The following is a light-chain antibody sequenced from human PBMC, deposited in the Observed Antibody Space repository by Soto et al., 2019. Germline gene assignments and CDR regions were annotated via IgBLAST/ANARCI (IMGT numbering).Light chain of an antibody. J-gene: IGKJ1*01. V-gene: IGKV3-20*01. Sequence: EIVLTQSPGTLSLSPGERATLSCRASQSGSSAYLAWYQHKPGQPPTLLIYAASSRVTGIPDRFSGSGSGTDFTLTISRLEPEDFAVYYCQQYGSSSTWTFGQGTKVEIK. CDR1: QSGSSAY. CDR3: QQYGSSSTWT. CDR2: AAS.